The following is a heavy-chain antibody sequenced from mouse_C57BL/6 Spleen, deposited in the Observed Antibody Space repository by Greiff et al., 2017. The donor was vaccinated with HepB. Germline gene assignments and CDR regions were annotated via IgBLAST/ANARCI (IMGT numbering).Heavy chain of an antibody. CDR1: GFTFSDYY. V-gene: IGHV5-12*01. D-gene: IGHD1-1*01. CDR3: ARPYGSSLAWFAY. Sequence: EVKLQESGGGLVQPGGSLKLSCAASGFTFSDYYMYWVRQTPEKRLEWVAYISNGGGSTYYPDTVKGRFTISRDNAKNTLYLQMSRLKSEDTAMYYCARPYGSSLAWFAYWGQGTLVTVSA. CDR2: ISNGGGST. J-gene: IGHJ3*01.